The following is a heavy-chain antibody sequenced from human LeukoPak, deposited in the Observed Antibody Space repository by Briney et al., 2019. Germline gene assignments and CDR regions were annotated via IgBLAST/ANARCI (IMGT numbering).Heavy chain of an antibody. D-gene: IGHD3-10*01. V-gene: IGHV1-18*01. CDR3: ARAPGYYGDY. CDR2: ISTYNGNT. Sequence: ASVKVSCKASGYIFTSYGISWVRQAPGQGLEWMGWISTYNGNTDYAQKLQGRVTLTTDTSSSTAYMELRSLRSDDTAVYYCARAPGYYGDYWGQGTLVTVSS. CDR1: GYIFTSYG. J-gene: IGHJ4*02.